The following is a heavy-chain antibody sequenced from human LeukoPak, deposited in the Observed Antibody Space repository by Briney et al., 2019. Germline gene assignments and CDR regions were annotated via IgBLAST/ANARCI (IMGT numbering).Heavy chain of an antibody. CDR2: INHSGST. CDR1: GGSFSGYY. V-gene: IGHV4-34*01. J-gene: IGHJ5*02. D-gene: IGHD7-27*01. Sequence: SETLSLTCAVYGGSFSGYYWSWIRQPPGKGLEWIGEINHSGSTNYNPSLKSRVTISVDTSENQFSLKLSSVTAADTAVYYCARGSLGRNWFDPWGQGTLVTVSS. CDR3: ARGSLGRNWFDP.